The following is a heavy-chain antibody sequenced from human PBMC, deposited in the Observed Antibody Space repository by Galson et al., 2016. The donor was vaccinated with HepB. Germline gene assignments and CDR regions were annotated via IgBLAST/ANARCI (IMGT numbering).Heavy chain of an antibody. CDR1: GDTLSIYA. CDR3: ATYMVGRGGSGY. J-gene: IGHJ4*02. D-gene: IGHD3-10*01. CDR2: ILPIVATT. V-gene: IGHV1-69*10. Sequence: VKVSCKASGDTLSIYAVSWVRQAPGQGLEWMGGILPIVATTNYAQQFQGRVTISAVKSTSTVYMHLSSLRSEDTAVYYCATYMVGRGGSGYWGQGTLVTVSS.